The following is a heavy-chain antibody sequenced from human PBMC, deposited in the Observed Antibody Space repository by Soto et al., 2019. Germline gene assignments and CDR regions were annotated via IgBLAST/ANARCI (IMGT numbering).Heavy chain of an antibody. CDR1: GGSFSGYY. V-gene: IGHV4-34*01. CDR3: ARGRSLGEHNDY. Sequence: SETQSLPCAVYGGSFSGYYWSWIRKTPGKGLEWIGEINHSGSTNYNPSLKSRVTISVDASKNQFSLKLSSVTAADTAVYYCARGRSLGEHNDYWGQGTLVTVSS. D-gene: IGHD1-1*01. CDR2: INHSGST. J-gene: IGHJ4*02.